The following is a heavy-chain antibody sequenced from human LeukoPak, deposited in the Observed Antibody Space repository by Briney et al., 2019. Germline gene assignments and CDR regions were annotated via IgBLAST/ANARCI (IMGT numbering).Heavy chain of an antibody. D-gene: IGHD3-9*01. CDR3: TRDSDDILTGYYMTPDY. CDR2: INPNSGGT. CDR1: GYTFTVYY. J-gene: IGHJ4*02. V-gene: IGHV1-2*02. Sequence: GASVSVSCKASGYTFTVYYMHWVRQAPGQGREWMGWINPNSGGTNYAQKFQGRVTMTRDTSISTAYMELSRLRSDDTAVYYCTRDSDDILTGYYMTPDYWGQGTLVTVSS.